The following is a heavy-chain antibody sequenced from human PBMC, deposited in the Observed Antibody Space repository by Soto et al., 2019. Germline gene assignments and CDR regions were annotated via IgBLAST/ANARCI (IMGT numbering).Heavy chain of an antibody. CDR2: ISYDGSNK. Sequence: QVQLVESGGGVVQPGRSLRLSCAASGFTFSSYGMHWVRQAPGKGLEWVAVISYDGSNKYYADSVKGRFTISRDNSKNTLYLQMNSLRAEDTAVYYCASLAVAGTNYFDYWGQGTLVTVSS. D-gene: IGHD6-19*01. J-gene: IGHJ4*02. CDR3: ASLAVAGTNYFDY. CDR1: GFTFSSYG. V-gene: IGHV3-30*03.